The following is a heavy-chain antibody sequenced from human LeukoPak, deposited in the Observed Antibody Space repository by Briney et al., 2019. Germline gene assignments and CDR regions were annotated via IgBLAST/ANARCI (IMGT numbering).Heavy chain of an antibody. Sequence: PGGSLRLSCAASGFTFSSYSMNWVRQAPGKGLEWVSYISSSSSYIYYADSVKGRFTISRDNAKNSLYLQMNSLRAEDTAVYYCARDFSPLYYYDSSGSGTTDAFDIWGQGTMVTVSS. V-gene: IGHV3-21*05. D-gene: IGHD3-22*01. CDR2: ISSSSSYI. J-gene: IGHJ3*02. CDR3: ARDFSPLYYYDSSGSGTTDAFDI. CDR1: GFTFSSYS.